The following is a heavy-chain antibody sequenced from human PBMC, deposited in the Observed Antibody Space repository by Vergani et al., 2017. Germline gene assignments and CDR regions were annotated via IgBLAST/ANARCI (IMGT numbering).Heavy chain of an antibody. D-gene: IGHD3-9*01. V-gene: IGHV4-39*01. Sequence: QLQLQESGPGLVKPSETLSLTCTVSGDSISQSSYYWGWLRQPPGKGLEWIGSIYYSGSTSYNPSLKSRVTISVDTSKNQFSLKLRSVTAADTAVYYCAIGVSYFDIFAGYYKGPRYHFDYWGQGTLVTVSS. J-gene: IGHJ4*02. CDR1: GDSISQSSYY. CDR3: AIGVSYFDIFAGYYKGPRYHFDY. CDR2: IYYSGST.